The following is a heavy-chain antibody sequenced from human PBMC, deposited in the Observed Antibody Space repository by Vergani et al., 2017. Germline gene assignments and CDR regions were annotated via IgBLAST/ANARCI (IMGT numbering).Heavy chain of an antibody. J-gene: IGHJ5*02. Sequence: EVQLVESGGGLIQPGGSLRLSCAASGFTVSSNYMSWVRQAPGKGLEWVSAISGSGGSTYYADSVKGRFTISRDNSKNTLYLQMNSLRAEDTAVYYCARDLRRDGGWFDPWGQGTLVTVSS. D-gene: IGHD5-24*01. CDR3: ARDLRRDGGWFDP. CDR2: SGSGGST. CDR1: GFTVSSNY. V-gene: IGHV3-53*01.